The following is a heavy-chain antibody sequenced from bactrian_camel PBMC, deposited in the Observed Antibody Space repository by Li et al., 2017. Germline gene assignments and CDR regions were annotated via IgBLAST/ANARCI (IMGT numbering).Heavy chain of an antibody. CDR2: ITSMGGSS. V-gene: IGHV3S40*01. J-gene: IGHJ4*01. CDR1: GFTYGDFY. CDR3: AKSEYGGSSYNY. D-gene: IGHD6*01. Sequence: VQLVESGGGLVQPGGSLRLSCAASGFTYGDFYMSWVRQAPGKGLEWVSTITSMGGSSTYADSVEGRFTISRDNAKNTVYLQLNSLKTEDMGMYYCAKSEYGGSSYNYWGQGTQVTVS.